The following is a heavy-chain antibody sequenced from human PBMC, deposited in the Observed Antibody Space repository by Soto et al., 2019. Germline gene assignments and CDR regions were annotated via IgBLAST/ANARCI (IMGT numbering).Heavy chain of an antibody. CDR1: GFTFSSYG. J-gene: IGHJ4*02. CDR3: AKDKGDYCSGGSCYYGVCDY. D-gene: IGHD2-15*01. V-gene: IGHV3-30*18. CDR2: ISYDGSNK. Sequence: SLRLSCAASGFTFSSYGMHWVRQAPGKGLEWVAVISYDGSNKYYADSVKGRFTISRDNSKNTLYLQMNSLRAEDTAVYYCAKDKGDYCSGGSCYYGVCDYWGQGTLVTVSS.